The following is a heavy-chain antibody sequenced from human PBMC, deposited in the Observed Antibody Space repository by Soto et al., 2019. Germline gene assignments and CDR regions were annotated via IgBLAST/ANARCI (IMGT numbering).Heavy chain of an antibody. V-gene: IGHV4-30-4*01. CDR1: GGSISSGAFY. Sequence: SETMSLTCFVSGGSISSGAFYWTWIRQPPGKGLEWIGNIFYDGNTYYSPSLESRFSISIDTSNNHFSLAVSSVTAADTAVYFCARELSGYSYGPGDMFWGQGIVVTVSS. CDR3: ARELSGYSYGPGDMF. J-gene: IGHJ4*02. D-gene: IGHD5-18*01. CDR2: IFYDGNT.